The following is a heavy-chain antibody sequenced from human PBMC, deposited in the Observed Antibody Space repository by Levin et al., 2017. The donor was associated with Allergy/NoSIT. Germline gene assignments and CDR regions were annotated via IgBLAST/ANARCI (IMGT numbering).Heavy chain of an antibody. J-gene: IGHJ5*02. D-gene: IGHD2-15*01. Sequence: PGGSLRLSCAASGFTFSSYWMSWVRQAPGKGLEWVANIKQDGSEKYYVDSVKGRFTISRDNAKNSLYLQMNSLRAEDTAVYYCARGSLRVVAASRATVWFDPWGQGTLVTVSS. CDR2: IKQDGSEK. V-gene: IGHV3-7*01. CDR3: ARGSLRVVAASRATVWFDP. CDR1: GFTFSSYW.